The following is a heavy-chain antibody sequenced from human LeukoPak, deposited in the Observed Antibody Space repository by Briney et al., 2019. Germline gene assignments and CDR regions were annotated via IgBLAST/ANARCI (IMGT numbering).Heavy chain of an antibody. CDR2: ISSDGGST. Sequence: GGSLRLSCSASGFTFSTCAMHWVRQAPGKGLEYVSAISSDGGSTYYTDSVKGRFTISRDNSKDTLYLQMSSLRVEDTAVYYCVRDLYSGSLGFCDYWGQGTLVTVS. CDR3: VRDLYSGSLGFCDY. D-gene: IGHD6-13*01. J-gene: IGHJ4*02. CDR1: GFTFSTCA. V-gene: IGHV3-64D*08.